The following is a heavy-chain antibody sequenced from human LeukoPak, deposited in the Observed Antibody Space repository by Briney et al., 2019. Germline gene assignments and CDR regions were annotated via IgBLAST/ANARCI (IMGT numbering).Heavy chain of an antibody. CDR1: GFTFSDYY. V-gene: IGHV3-11*04. CDR3: ARDGYCSGGSCYSGGTSPIDY. D-gene: IGHD2-15*01. CDR2: ISRSGSTI. Sequence: GGSLRLSCAASGFTFSDYYMSWIRQAPGKGLEWVSDISRSGSTIYYADSVKGRFTISRDNAKNSLYLQMNSLRAEDTAVYYCARDGYCSGGSCYSGGTSPIDYWGQGTMVTVSS. J-gene: IGHJ4*02.